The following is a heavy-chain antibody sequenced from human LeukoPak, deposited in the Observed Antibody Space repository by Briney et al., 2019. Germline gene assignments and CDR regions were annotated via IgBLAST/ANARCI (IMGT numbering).Heavy chain of an antibody. CDR2: IYTSGST. Sequence: SETLSLTCTVSGGSISSYYWSWIRQPAGKGLEWIGRIYTSGSTNYNPSLKSRVTMSVDTSKNQFSLKLSSVTAADTAVYYCAGGGILTGYYVYFDYWGQGTLVIVSS. D-gene: IGHD3-9*01. V-gene: IGHV4-4*07. CDR1: GGSISSYY. CDR3: AGGGILTGYYVYFDY. J-gene: IGHJ4*02.